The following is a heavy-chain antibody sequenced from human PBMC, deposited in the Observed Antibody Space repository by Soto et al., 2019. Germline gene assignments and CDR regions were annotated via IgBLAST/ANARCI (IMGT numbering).Heavy chain of an antibody. V-gene: IGHV3-30*18. J-gene: IGHJ4*02. D-gene: IGHD3-22*01. CDR3: AKDSSYYDSSGLTPDY. Sequence: XXSLRLAFAASGFSFSSYGMHWVLQAPGKGLEWVAVIAYDGSNKYHADSVKGRFTISRDNSKNTLYLQMNSLRAEDTAVYYCAKDSSYYDSSGLTPDYWGQGTLVTVSS. CDR2: IAYDGSNK. CDR1: GFSFSSYG.